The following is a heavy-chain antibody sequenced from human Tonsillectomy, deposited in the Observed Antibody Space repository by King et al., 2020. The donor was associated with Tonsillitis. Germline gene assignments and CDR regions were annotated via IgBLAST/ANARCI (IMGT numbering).Heavy chain of an antibody. CDR1: GFTLSSHT. Sequence: VQLVESGGGLVRPGGSLRLSCAASGFTLSSHTMNWVRRAPGKGLEWVSSISANGVYIYYADSIKARFTISRDTPKNSPFLQMNRLRAEDTAVYYCARGDLDSSGYFLDYWGQGTLVTVSS. D-gene: IGHD3-22*01. CDR3: ARGDLDSSGYFLDY. V-gene: IGHV3-21*01. CDR2: ISANGVYI. J-gene: IGHJ4*02.